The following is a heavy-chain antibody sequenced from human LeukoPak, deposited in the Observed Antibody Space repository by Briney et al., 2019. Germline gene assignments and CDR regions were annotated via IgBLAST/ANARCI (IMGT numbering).Heavy chain of an antibody. J-gene: IGHJ4*02. CDR2: INPRGGST. Sequence: ASVKVSCKAFGYIFTSYYMHWVRQAPGQGLEWMGMINPRGGSTSYAQKFQGRVTLTRDMSTSTVYMELSSLRSEDTAVYYCARDPSMIRGENTPYFDYWGQGALVTVSS. CDR3: ARDPSMIRGENTPYFDY. D-gene: IGHD3-10*01. CDR1: GYIFTSYY. V-gene: IGHV1-46*01.